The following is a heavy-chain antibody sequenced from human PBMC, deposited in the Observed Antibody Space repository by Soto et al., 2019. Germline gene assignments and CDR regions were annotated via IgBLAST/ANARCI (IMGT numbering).Heavy chain of an antibody. CDR1: GFTFSDYY. CDR3: ARHVCSGGSCSNWFDP. J-gene: IGHJ5*02. D-gene: IGHD2-15*01. CDR2: ISSSSSYT. Sequence: GGSLRLSCAASGFTFSDYYMSWIRQAPGKGLEWVSYISSSSSYTNYADSVKGRFTISRDNAKNSLYLQMNSLGAEDTAVYYCARHVCSGGSCSNWFDPWGQGTLVTVSS. V-gene: IGHV3-11*06.